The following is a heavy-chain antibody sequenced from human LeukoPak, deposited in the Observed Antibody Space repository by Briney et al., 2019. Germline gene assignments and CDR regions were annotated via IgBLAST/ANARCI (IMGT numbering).Heavy chain of an antibody. J-gene: IGHJ4*02. CDR2: IYYSGAT. CDR1: GDSISSSSHY. CDR3: ARHSSVTTFVFDY. Sequence: SETLSLTCTVSGDSISSSSHYWGWIRQPPGKGLEWIGSIYYSGATYYNPSLKSRVTISVDTSKNQFSLKLSSVAAADTAVYHCARHSSVTTFVFDYWGQGTPVTVSS. V-gene: IGHV4-39*01. D-gene: IGHD4-17*01.